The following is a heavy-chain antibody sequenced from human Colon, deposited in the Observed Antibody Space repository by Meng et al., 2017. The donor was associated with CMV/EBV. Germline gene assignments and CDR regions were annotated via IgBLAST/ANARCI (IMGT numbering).Heavy chain of an antibody. D-gene: IGHD6-19*01. V-gene: IGHV3-23*01. J-gene: IGHJ4*02. CDR3: AKLGIAVAGSKGGDY. Sequence: SGFTFRSYAMSWVRQAPGKGLEWVSAISGSGGSTYYADSVKGRFTISRDNSKNTLYLQMNSLRAEDTAVYYCAKLGIAVAGSKGGDYWGQGTLVTVSS. CDR2: ISGSGGST. CDR1: GFTFRSYA.